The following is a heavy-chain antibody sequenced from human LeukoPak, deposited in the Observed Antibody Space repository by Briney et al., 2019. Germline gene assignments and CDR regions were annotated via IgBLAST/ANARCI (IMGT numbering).Heavy chain of an antibody. CDR1: GFTFISYA. V-gene: IGHV3-30*04. CDR2: LSYDGGIK. Sequence: GRSLRLSCAASGFTFISYAMHWVRQAPGNGLEWVAVLSYDGGIKYYADSVNGRLTFSRDNSKNTLSLQMHSLRAEATALYYCARSRYCSGGTCYSNYYYYYMDVWGKGTSVTVSS. J-gene: IGHJ6*03. D-gene: IGHD2-15*01. CDR3: ARSRYCSGGTCYSNYYYYYMDV.